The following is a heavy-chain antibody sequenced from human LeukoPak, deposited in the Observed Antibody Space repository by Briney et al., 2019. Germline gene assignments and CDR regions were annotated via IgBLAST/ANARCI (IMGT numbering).Heavy chain of an antibody. V-gene: IGHV4-34*01. CDR1: GGSFSGYY. CDR3: ARECRGDCYPDPIYFQH. J-gene: IGHJ1*01. CDR2: INHSGST. Sequence: PSETLSLTCAVYGGSFSGYYWSWIRQPPGKGLEWIGEINHSGSTNYNPSLRSRVTISVDTSKNQFSLKLSSVTAADTAVYYCARECRGDCYPDPIYFQHWGQGTLVTVSS. D-gene: IGHD2-21*02.